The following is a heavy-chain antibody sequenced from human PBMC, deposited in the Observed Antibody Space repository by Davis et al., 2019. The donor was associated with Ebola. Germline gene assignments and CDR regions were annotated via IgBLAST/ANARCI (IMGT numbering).Heavy chain of an antibody. V-gene: IGHV3-73*01. CDR3: TSTLDGDYVDY. J-gene: IGHJ4*02. Sequence: GESLKTPCAASGFTFSGSAMHWVRQASGKGLEWVGRIRSKANTYATAYAASVKGRFTISRDDSKNTAYLQMNSLKTEDTAVYYCTSTLDGDYVDYWGQGTLVTVSS. D-gene: IGHD4-17*01. CDR2: IRSKANTYAT. CDR1: GFTFSGSA.